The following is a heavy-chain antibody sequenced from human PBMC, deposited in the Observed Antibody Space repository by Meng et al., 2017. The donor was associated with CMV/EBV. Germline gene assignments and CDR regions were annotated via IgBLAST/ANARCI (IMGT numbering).Heavy chain of an antibody. CDR2: ISYDGSNK. J-gene: IGHJ4*02. CDR1: FTFRSYA. CDR3: ARAPPGTRWGSEDYFDY. Sequence: FTFRSYAMHWLPQAPGKGLEWVSVISYDGSNKYYADSVKGRFTISRDNSKNTLYLQMNSLRAEDTAVYYCARAPPGTRWGSEDYFDYWGQGTLVTVSS. V-gene: IGHV3-30*04. D-gene: IGHD7-27*01.